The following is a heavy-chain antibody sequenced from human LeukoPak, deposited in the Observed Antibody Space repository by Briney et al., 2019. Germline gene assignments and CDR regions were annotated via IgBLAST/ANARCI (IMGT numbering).Heavy chain of an antibody. CDR1: GVTFSSYS. V-gene: IGHV3-21*01. CDR2: ISSSSSYI. D-gene: IGHD3-9*01. CDR3: ARDRGLYDILTGYFRYYYYYYGMDV. Sequence: PGGSLRLSCAASGVTFSSYSMNWVRQAPGKGLEWVSSISSSSSYIYYADSVKGRFTISRDNAKNSLYLQMNSLRAEDTAVYYCARDRGLYDILTGYFRYYYYYYGMDVWGQGTTVTVSS. J-gene: IGHJ6*02.